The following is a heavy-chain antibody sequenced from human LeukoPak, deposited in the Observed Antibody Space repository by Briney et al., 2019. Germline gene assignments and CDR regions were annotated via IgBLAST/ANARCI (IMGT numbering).Heavy chain of an antibody. V-gene: IGHV3-30*02. CDR3: ARDREQWPSYFDY. J-gene: IGHJ4*02. Sequence: GGSLRLSCAASGFTFSSYGMHWVRQAPGKGLEWVAFIRYDGSNKYYADSVKGRFTISRDNAKNSLYLQMNSLRAEDTAVYYCARDREQWPSYFDYWGQGTLVTVSS. CDR2: IRYDGSNK. D-gene: IGHD6-19*01. CDR1: GFTFSSYG.